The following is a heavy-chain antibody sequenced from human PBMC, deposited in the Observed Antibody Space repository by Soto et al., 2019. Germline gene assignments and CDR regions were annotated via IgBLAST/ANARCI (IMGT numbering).Heavy chain of an antibody. D-gene: IGHD6-13*01. J-gene: IGHJ5*02. CDR1: GFTFSSYA. CDR2: ISYDGSNK. V-gene: IGHV3-30-3*01. Sequence: GGSLRLSCAASGFTFSSYAMHWVRQAPGKGLEWVAVISYDGSNKYYADSVKGRFTISRDNSKNTLYLQMNSLRAEDTAVYYCARDPQIAAAAPLSSNWFDPWGQGTLVTVS. CDR3: ARDPQIAAAAPLSSNWFDP.